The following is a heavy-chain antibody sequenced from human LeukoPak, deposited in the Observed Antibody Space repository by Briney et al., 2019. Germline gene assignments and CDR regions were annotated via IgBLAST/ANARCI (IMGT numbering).Heavy chain of an antibody. V-gene: IGHV3-48*03. Sequence: GGSLRLSCAASGFTFSSYEMNWVRQAPGKGLEWVSYISSSGSTIYYADSVKGRSTISRDNAKNSLYLQMNSLRAEDTAVYYCARGSYRPDYWGQGTLVTVSS. J-gene: IGHJ4*02. CDR1: GFTFSSYE. CDR3: ARGSYRPDY. D-gene: IGHD1-26*01. CDR2: ISSSGSTI.